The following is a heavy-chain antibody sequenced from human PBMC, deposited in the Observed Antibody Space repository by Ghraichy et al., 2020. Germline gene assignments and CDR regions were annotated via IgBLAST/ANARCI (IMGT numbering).Heavy chain of an antibody. CDR2: ISSSSSYI. Sequence: GGSLRLSCAASGFTFSSYSMNWVRQAPGKGLEWVSSISSSSSYIYYADSVKGRFTISRDNAKNSLYLQMNSLRAEDTAVYYCANTYRARGPYYDSSGYYDYFDYWGQGTLVTVSS. J-gene: IGHJ4*02. CDR3: ANTYRARGPYYDSSGYYDYFDY. CDR1: GFTFSSYS. D-gene: IGHD3-22*01. V-gene: IGHV3-21*01.